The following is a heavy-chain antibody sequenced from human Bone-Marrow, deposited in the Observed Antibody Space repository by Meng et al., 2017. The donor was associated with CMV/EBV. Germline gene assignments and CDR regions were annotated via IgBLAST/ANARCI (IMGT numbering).Heavy chain of an antibody. CDR1: FTSYG. V-gene: IGHV1-18*01. Sequence: FTSYGISWVRQAPGQGLEWMGWISAYNGNTNYAQKLQGRVTMTTDTSTSTAYMEPRSLRSDDTAVYYCARGGGYCSSTSCYNRWFDPWGQGTLVTVSS. CDR3: ARGGGYCSSTSCYNRWFDP. D-gene: IGHD2-2*02. J-gene: IGHJ5*02. CDR2: ISAYNGNT.